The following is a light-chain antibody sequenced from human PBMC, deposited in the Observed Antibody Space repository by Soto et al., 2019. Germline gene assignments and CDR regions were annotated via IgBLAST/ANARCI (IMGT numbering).Light chain of an antibody. V-gene: IGLV1-40*01. J-gene: IGLJ1*01. Sequence: QLVLTQPPSVSAAPGQRVTISCTGSSSNIGAGYEAHWYQQVPGTAPKLLIYENNNRPSGVPDRFSGSKSGTSAFLAITGLQAEDEAEYYCQSYDSSLSGYVFGTGTKLTVL. CDR2: ENN. CDR1: SSNIGAGYE. CDR3: QSYDSSLSGYV.